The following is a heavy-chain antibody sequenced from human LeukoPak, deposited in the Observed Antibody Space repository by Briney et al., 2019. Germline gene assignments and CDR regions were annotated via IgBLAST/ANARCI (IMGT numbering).Heavy chain of an antibody. Sequence: SETLSLTCTVSGGSISSYYWSWIRQPPGKGLEWIGYIYYSGSTNYNPSLKSRVTISVDTSKNQFSLKLSSVTAADTAVYYCARVDVAAAGNLYAEYFQHWGQGTLVTVSS. V-gene: IGHV4-59*01. CDR2: IYYSGST. CDR3: ARVDVAAAGNLYAEYFQH. CDR1: GGSISSYY. J-gene: IGHJ1*01. D-gene: IGHD6-13*01.